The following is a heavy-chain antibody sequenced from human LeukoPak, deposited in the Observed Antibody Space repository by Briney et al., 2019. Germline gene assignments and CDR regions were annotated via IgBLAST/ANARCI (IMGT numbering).Heavy chain of an antibody. CDR1: GGSISSYY. V-gene: IGHV4-59*12. D-gene: IGHD3-10*01. CDR3: ARVKLGELFFDY. CDR2: IYYSGST. J-gene: IGHJ4*02. Sequence: SETLSLTCTVSGGSISSYYWSWIRQPPGKGLEWIGYIYYSGSTNYNPSLKSRVTISVDTSKNQFSLKLSSVTAADTAVYYCARVKLGELFFDYWGQGTLVTVSS.